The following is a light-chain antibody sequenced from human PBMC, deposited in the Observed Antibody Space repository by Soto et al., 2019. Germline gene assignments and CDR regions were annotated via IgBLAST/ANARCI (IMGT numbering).Light chain of an antibody. CDR1: QDSNTF. J-gene: IGKJ3*01. Sequence: DIQVTQSPPSLSASVGDRVTVTCKASQDSNTFLNWFQQRPGEAPKLLIYATSNLEPGATSRFRGRQSGTDFILSISSLQPEDVGTYYCQQSDNLPDFTFGPGTKVNI. V-gene: IGKV1-33*01. CDR2: ATS. CDR3: QQSDNLPDFT.